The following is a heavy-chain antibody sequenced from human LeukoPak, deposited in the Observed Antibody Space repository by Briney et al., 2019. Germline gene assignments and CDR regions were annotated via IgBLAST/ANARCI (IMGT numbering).Heavy chain of an antibody. CDR1: GYTFNNHY. D-gene: IGHD6-19*01. Sequence: ASVKVSCKASGYTFNNHYMYWVRQAPGQGLEWMGVINPSGGSTSYAQKFQGRVTMTRDTSTRTVYMEVNSLRSGDTAVYYCARQGTYSSAIGMGYWGQGTLVAVSS. CDR2: INPSGGST. V-gene: IGHV1-46*02. CDR3: ARQGTYSSAIGMGY. J-gene: IGHJ4*02.